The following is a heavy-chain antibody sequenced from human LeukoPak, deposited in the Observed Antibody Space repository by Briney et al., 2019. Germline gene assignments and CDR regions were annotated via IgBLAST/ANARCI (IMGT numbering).Heavy chain of an antibody. Sequence: PSGTLSLTCTVSGGSISSHYWSWIRQPPGKGLEWIGYIYYSGSTNYNPSLKSRVTISVDTSKNQFSLKLSSVTAADTAVYYCARYHCSGGTCYHFDYWGQGALVTVSS. CDR1: GGSISSHY. CDR2: IYYSGST. CDR3: ARYHCSGGTCYHFDY. V-gene: IGHV4-59*08. D-gene: IGHD2-15*01. J-gene: IGHJ4*02.